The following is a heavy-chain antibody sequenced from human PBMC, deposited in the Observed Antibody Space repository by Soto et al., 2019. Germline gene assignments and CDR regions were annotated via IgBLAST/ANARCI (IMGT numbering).Heavy chain of an antibody. J-gene: IGHJ4*02. CDR2: IWYDGSNK. V-gene: IGHV3-33*01. CDR1: GFTFSSYG. D-gene: IGHD2-15*01. Sequence: QVQLVESGGGVVQPGRSLRLSCAASGFTFSSYGMHWVRQAPGKGLEWVAVIWYDGSNKYYADSVKGRFTISRDNSKNTLYLQMNSLRAEDTAVYYCARDTEYCSGGSCYYVVDYWGQGTLVTVSS. CDR3: ARDTEYCSGGSCYYVVDY.